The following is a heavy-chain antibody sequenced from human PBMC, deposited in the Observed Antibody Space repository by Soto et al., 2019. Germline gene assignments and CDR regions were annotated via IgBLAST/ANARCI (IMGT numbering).Heavy chain of an antibody. J-gene: IGHJ6*02. CDR2: IAYGGTRK. D-gene: IGHD3-3*01. CDR3: AKDIPPEIDDFWHGMDV. CDR1: GFTFSDYG. Sequence: QVQLVESGGGVVQPGRSLRLYCGASGFTFSDYGMYWVRKAPGKGLEWVAVIAYGGTRKYYADFVKGRYTISRDNSENTLYLQMSSLRTEDTAVYYCAKDIPPEIDDFWHGMDVWGQWTTVTVSS. V-gene: IGHV3-30*18.